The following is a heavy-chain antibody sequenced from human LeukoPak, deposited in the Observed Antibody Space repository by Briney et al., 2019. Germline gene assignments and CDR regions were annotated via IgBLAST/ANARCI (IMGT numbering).Heavy chain of an antibody. D-gene: IGHD4-17*01. V-gene: IGHV3-30*03. Sequence: PGGSLRLSCAASGFTFSSYGMHWVRQAPGKGLEWVAVISYDGSNKYYADSVKGRFTISRDNSKNTLYLQMNSLRAEDTAVYYCAVGPAVTTLGYWGQGTLVTVSS. CDR2: ISYDGSNK. J-gene: IGHJ4*02. CDR3: AVGPAVTTLGY. CDR1: GFTFSSYG.